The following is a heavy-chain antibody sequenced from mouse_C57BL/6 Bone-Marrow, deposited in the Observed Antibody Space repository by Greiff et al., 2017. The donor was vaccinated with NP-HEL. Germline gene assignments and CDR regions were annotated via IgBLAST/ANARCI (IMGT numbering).Heavy chain of an antibody. CDR2: ISNGGGST. Sequence: EVKLMESGGGLVQPGGSLKLSCAASGFTFSDYYMYWVRQTPEKRLEWVAYISNGGGSTYYPDTVKGRFTISRDNAKNTLYLQMSRLKSEDTAMYYCAGRRYDYGYFDVWGTGTTVTVSS. V-gene: IGHV5-12*01. D-gene: IGHD2-4*01. J-gene: IGHJ1*03. CDR1: GFTFSDYY. CDR3: AGRRYDYGYFDV.